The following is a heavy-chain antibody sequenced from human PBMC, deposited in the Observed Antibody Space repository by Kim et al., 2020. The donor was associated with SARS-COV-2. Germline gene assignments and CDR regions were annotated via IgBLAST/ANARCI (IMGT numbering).Heavy chain of an antibody. Sequence: GGSLRLSCVGSGFTFSGYWMHWVRQAPGKGLVWVSRISSDGSNTSYADSVKCRFTISRDNAKNTLYLQVNSLRVEDTAVYYCARGLRLPFYWGQGTLVTV. CDR2: ISSDGSNT. V-gene: IGHV3-74*01. J-gene: IGHJ4*02. D-gene: IGHD6-25*01. CDR1: GFTFSGYW. CDR3: ARGLRLPFY.